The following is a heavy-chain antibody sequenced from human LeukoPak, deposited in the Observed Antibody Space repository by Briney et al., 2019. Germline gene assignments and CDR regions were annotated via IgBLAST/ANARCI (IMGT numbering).Heavy chain of an antibody. V-gene: IGHV4-34*01. D-gene: IGHD3-3*01. CDR3: AKPYYRSGTGGSDS. Sequence: PSETLSLTCAVYGGSFSAYYWSWIRQPPGKGLEWIGEIEHTGSTNYNPSLKSRVTMSVDTSKNQISLQVTSVTAADTAVYYCAKPYYRSGTGGSDSWGQGTLVTVSS. CDR2: IEHTGST. CDR1: GGSFSAYY. J-gene: IGHJ5*02.